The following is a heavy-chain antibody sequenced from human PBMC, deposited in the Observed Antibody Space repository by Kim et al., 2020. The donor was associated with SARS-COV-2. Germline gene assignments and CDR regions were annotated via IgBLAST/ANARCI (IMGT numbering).Heavy chain of an antibody. CDR2: IYWDDDK. Sequence: SGPTLVNPTQTLTLTCTFSGFSLSSSEVGVGWIRQPPGKALEWLGIIYWDDDKRYNPSLRSRLTMSKDTSKKQVVLTMTNMDPVDTATYYCAHRLGRQSSGRYFDFWGQGTLVTVSS. CDR3: AHRLGRQSSGRYFDF. CDR1: GFSLSSSEVG. D-gene: IGHD6-6*01. V-gene: IGHV2-5*02. J-gene: IGHJ4*02.